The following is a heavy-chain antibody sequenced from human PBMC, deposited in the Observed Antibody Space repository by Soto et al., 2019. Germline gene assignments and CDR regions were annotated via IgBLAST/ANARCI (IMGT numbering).Heavy chain of an antibody. CDR2: MYSSGNT. D-gene: IGHD1-26*01. V-gene: IGHV4-4*07. J-gene: IGHJ4*02. CDR3: ARDSQWVLHDYFDY. CDR1: GGSISSYF. Sequence: SETLSLTCTISGGSISSYFWTWVRQPAGKGLEWIGRMYSSGNTNYNPSLKSRVTMSVDRSRNQFSLELSSVTAADTAVYYCARDSQWVLHDYFDYWGKGTMVTVS.